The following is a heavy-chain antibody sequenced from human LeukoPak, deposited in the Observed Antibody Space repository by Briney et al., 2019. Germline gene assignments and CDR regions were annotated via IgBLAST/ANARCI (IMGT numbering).Heavy chain of an antibody. CDR2: ISYDGGDK. CDR1: GFTFSSYG. D-gene: IGHD6-19*01. V-gene: IGHV3-30*18. CDR3: AKVRYSSGWPEFDY. J-gene: IGHJ4*02. Sequence: GGSLRLSCVASGFTFSSYGMHWFRQAPAKGPDGVALISYDGGDKYYVDSVKGRFTISRDNSKNTLYLQMNSLRAEDTAVYYCAKVRYSSGWPEFDYWGQGTLVTVSS.